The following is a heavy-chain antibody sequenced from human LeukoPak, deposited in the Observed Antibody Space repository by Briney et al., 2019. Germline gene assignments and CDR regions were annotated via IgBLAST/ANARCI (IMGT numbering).Heavy chain of an antibody. J-gene: IGHJ4*02. CDR3: AKELDTMFFDY. CDR2: AGWAGGTT. CDR1: GFNFDRYT. D-gene: IGHD3-10*02. V-gene: IGHV3-43*01. Sequence: GGSLRLSCATSGFNFDRYTIHWVRHAPGKGLEWVSLAGWAGGTTFYSDSVRGRFTISRDSGRKSVYLQMSSLTTDDTAFYFCAKELDTMFFDYWGQGALVTVSS.